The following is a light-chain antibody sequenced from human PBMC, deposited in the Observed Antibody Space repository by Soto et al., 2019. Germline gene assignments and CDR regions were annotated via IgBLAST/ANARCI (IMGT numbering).Light chain of an antibody. CDR3: SSYTSTRTLL. CDR1: RSDVGGYNY. CDR2: EVS. J-gene: IGLJ2*01. Sequence: QSALTQPASVSGSPGQSITISCTGTRSDVGGYNYVSWYQHHPGKAPKLIIFEVSSRPSGVSDRFSGSKSGNTASLTISGLQSEDEADYYCSSYTSTRTLLFGGGTKVTVL. V-gene: IGLV2-14*01.